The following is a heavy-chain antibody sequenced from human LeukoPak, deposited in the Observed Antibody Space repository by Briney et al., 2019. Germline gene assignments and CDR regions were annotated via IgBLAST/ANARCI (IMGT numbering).Heavy chain of an antibody. Sequence: GWALRLSCAACGFTFSMYGMHGVRQAPATGVEGGAVMWVEGRKNGYANSVTARFTRSSNNPNNTLNLQTDTLRAEATAVYYCAGGYCNGGYCPHLDYWGQGTLVTVPS. D-gene: IGHD2-15*01. CDR3: AGGYCNGGYCPHLDY. CDR1: GFTFSMYG. V-gene: IGHV3-33*01. CDR2: MWVEGRKN. J-gene: IGHJ4*02.